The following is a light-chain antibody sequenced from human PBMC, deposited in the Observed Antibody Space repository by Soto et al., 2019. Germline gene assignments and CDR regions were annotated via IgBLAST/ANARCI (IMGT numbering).Light chain of an antibody. J-gene: IGLJ2*01. CDR3: SSYTAINTVT. CDR1: SSDVGGYNY. V-gene: IGLV2-14*01. Sequence: QSALTQPASVSGSPGQSITISCTGTSSDVGGYNYVSWYQQHPGKGPKLMIYEVTNRPSGVSFRFSGSKSGYTASLTISGLQAEDEADYYCSSYTAINTVTFGGGTKLTVL. CDR2: EVT.